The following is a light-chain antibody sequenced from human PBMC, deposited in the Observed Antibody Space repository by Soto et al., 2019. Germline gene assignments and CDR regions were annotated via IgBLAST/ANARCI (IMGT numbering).Light chain of an antibody. CDR2: KAS. V-gene: IGKV1-5*03. J-gene: IGKJ5*01. CDR1: QTISSW. Sequence: DIQMTQSPSTLSGSVGDRVTITCRASQTISSWLAWYQQKPGKAPKLLIYKASTLKSGVPSRFSGSGSGTEFTLTISSLQPDDFATYYCQQLISYPITFGQGTRLEIK. CDR3: QQLISYPIT.